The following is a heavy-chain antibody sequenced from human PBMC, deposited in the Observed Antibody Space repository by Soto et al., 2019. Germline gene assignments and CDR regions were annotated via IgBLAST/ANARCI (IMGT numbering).Heavy chain of an antibody. CDR1: GFTVSSNY. CDR2: IYSGGNT. J-gene: IGHJ4*02. CDR3: ARDKVD. V-gene: IGHV3-66*01. Sequence: PGGSLRLSCAASGFTVSSNYMCWVRQAPGKGLEWVSGIYSGGNTYYTDSVKGRFTISRDNSKNTLYLQMNSLRVEDTAMYYCARDKVDWGQGTLVTVSS.